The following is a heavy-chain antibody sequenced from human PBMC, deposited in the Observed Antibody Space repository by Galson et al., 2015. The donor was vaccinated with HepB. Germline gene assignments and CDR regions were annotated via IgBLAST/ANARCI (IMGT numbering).Heavy chain of an antibody. V-gene: IGHV3-21*01. CDR1: GFTLSSHT. Sequence: SLRLSCAASGFTLSSHTMAWVRQAPGKGLEWVSYINSNSNFIYYADAVKGRFTISRDNAKQSLYLQMNSLRAADTALYYCAREIYSTTRHDVFDLWGQGTMVTVSS. CDR3: AREIYSTTRHDVFDL. J-gene: IGHJ3*01. D-gene: IGHD6-13*01. CDR2: INSNSNFI.